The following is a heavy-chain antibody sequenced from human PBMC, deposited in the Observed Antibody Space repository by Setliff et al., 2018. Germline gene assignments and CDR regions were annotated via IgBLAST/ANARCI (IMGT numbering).Heavy chain of an antibody. V-gene: IGHV1-18*01. Sequence: GASVKVSCKASGYTFTSYDISWVRQAPGQGLEWMGWISAYNGNTNYAQKLQGRVTMTTDTSTSTAYMELSSLRSEDTAVYYCAVAVVPAATGYGMDVWGQGTTVTVSS. CDR3: AVAVVPAATGYGMDV. D-gene: IGHD2-2*01. CDR2: ISAYNGNT. J-gene: IGHJ6*02. CDR1: GYTFTSYD.